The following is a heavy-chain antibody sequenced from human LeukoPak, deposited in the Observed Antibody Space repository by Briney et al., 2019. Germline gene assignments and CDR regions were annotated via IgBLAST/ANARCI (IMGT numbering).Heavy chain of an antibody. Sequence: KASETLSLTCTVSGGSISSSSYYWGWIRQPPGKGLEWIGSIYYSGSTYYNPSLKSRLTISVDTSKNQFSLKLSSVTAADTAVYYCARGGDYGDYLTSYFDYWGQGTLVTVSS. D-gene: IGHD4-17*01. J-gene: IGHJ4*02. CDR1: GGSISSSSYY. CDR2: IYYSGST. V-gene: IGHV4-39*07. CDR3: ARGGDYGDYLTSYFDY.